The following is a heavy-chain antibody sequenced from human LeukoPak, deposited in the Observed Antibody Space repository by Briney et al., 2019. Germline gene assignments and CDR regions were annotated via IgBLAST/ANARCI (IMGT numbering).Heavy chain of an antibody. D-gene: IGHD4-17*01. CDR2: ISGSGGST. V-gene: IGHV3-23*01. Sequence: GGSQRLSCAASGFTFSSYAMSWVRQAPGKGLEWVSAISGSGGSTYYADSVKGRFTISRDNSKNTLYLQMNSLRAEDTAVYYCAKDLYGDYDEPFDYWGQGTLVTVSS. CDR3: AKDLYGDYDEPFDY. J-gene: IGHJ4*02. CDR1: GFTFSSYA.